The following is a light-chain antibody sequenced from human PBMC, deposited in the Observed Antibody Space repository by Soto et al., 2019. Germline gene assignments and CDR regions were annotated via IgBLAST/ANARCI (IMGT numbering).Light chain of an antibody. V-gene: IGKV3-11*01. CDR3: QHRINWPLT. Sequence: EIVLTQSPATLSLSPGERATLSCRASQSVSTYLAWYQQKPGQAPGLLIYDASKRATGIPARFSGSGSGTDFTLTISSLEPEDFAVYYCQHRINWPLTFGGGTKVEIK. CDR2: DAS. CDR1: QSVSTY. J-gene: IGKJ4*01.